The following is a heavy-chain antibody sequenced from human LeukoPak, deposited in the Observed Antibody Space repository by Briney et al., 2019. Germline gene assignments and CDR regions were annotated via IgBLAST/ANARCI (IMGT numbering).Heavy chain of an antibody. CDR2: IYYSGST. Sequence: SETLSLTCTVSGGSISSYYWSWIRQPPGKGLEWIGYIYYSGSTYYNPSLTSRVTISIDTSKNQLSLRLSSVTAAGTAVYYCAREGSRDFWSGPVYYFDYWGQGTLVTVSS. D-gene: IGHD3-3*01. J-gene: IGHJ4*02. CDR3: AREGSRDFWSGPVYYFDY. CDR1: GGSISSYY. V-gene: IGHV4-59*01.